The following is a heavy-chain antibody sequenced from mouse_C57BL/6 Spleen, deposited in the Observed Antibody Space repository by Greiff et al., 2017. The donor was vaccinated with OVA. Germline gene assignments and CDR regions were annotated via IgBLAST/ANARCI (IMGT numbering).Heavy chain of an antibody. Sequence: VQLQQSGAELVKPGASVKLSCKASGYTFTSYWMHWVKQRPGRGLEWIGRIDPNSGGTKYNEKFKSKATLTVDKPSSTAYMQLSSLTSEDAAVYYCAREGTTVVAPRPGYVDVWGTGTTVTVSS. CDR1: GYTFTSYW. J-gene: IGHJ1*03. CDR2: IDPNSGGT. CDR3: AREGTTVVAPRPGYVDV. D-gene: IGHD1-1*01. V-gene: IGHV1-72*01.